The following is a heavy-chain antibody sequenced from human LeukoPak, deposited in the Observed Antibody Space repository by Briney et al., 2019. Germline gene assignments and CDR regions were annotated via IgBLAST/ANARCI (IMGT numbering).Heavy chain of an antibody. V-gene: IGHV3-30*09. CDR1: GFTFRNYA. J-gene: IGHJ4*02. D-gene: IGHD1/OR15-1a*01. CDR2: VSFDGNTT. Sequence: GRSLRLSCAASGFTFRNYAMYWVRQAPGRGLEWAAVVSFDGNTTFYSDSVKGRFAISRDNSKNTLYLEMNSLRPEDTAVYYCARSRAATTRFDYWGQGTLVTVSS. CDR3: ARSRAATTRFDY.